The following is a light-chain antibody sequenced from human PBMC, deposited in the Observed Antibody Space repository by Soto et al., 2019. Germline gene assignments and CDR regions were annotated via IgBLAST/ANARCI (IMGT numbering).Light chain of an antibody. CDR3: QQSYSPPPIT. CDR2: AAS. Sequence: DIQMTQPPSSLSASVGDRVTITCRASKTISNYLNWYQKKPGKAPQLLIYAASTLQRGVPSRFSGSGSGTDFTLTIGSLQPEDSATYYCQQSYSPPPITFGQGTRLEIK. V-gene: IGKV1-39*01. CDR1: KTISNY. J-gene: IGKJ5*01.